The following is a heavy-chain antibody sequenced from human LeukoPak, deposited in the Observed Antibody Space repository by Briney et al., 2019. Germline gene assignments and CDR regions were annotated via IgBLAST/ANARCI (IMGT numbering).Heavy chain of an antibody. Sequence: PGRSLRLSCAASGSTFDDYAMHWVRQAPGKGLEWVSGISWNSGSIGYADSVKGRFTISRDNAKNSLYLQMNSLRAEDTALYYCCSSGNYWGQGTLVTVSS. CDR2: ISWNSGSI. D-gene: IGHD6-19*01. CDR3: CSSGNY. V-gene: IGHV3-9*01. CDR1: GSTFDDYA. J-gene: IGHJ4*02.